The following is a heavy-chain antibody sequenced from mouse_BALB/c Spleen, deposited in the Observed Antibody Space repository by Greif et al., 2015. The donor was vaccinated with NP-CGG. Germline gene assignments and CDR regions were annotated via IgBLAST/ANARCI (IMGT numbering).Heavy chain of an antibody. CDR1: GYTFTSYY. CDR2: INPRNGGT. J-gene: IGHJ4*01. D-gene: IGHD1-1*02. CDR3: TRYGYYAMDY. V-gene: IGHV1S81*02. Sequence: QVQLQQSGAELVKPGASVKLSCKASGYTFTSYYMYWVKQRPGQGLEWIGEINPRNGGTNFNEKFKSKATLTVDKSSSTAYMQLSSLTSEDSAVYYCTRYGYYAMDYWGQGTSVTVSS.